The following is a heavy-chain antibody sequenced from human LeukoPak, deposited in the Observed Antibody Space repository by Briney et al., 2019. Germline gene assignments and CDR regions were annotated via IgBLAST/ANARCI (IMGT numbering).Heavy chain of an antibody. CDR1: GYTFSTYG. D-gene: IGHD1-1*01. V-gene: IGHV1-18*01. CDR2: ISGHTGNT. CDR3: ARDLSSGGWTLEFDY. Sequence: ASVKVSCKTSGYTFSTYGVTWVRQAPGQGLQWMGWISGHTGNTKYAENFQGRISLTTDTSATTAYMELRSLTSDDPAVYYCARDLSSGGWTLEFDYWGQGSLVTVAS. J-gene: IGHJ4*02.